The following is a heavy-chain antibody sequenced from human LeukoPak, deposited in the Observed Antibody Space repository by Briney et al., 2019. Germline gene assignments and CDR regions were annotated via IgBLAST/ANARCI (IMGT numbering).Heavy chain of an antibody. V-gene: IGHV4-30-4*08. D-gene: IGHD3-9*01. CDR1: GGSISSGDYY. CDR3: ARERLVRGLDI. Sequence: TLSLTCTVSGGSISSGDYYWSWIRQPPGKGLEWIGYIYYSGSTYYNPSLKSRVTISVDTSKNQFSLKLSSVTAADTAVYYCARERLVRGLDIWGQGTMVTVSS. J-gene: IGHJ3*02. CDR2: IYYSGST.